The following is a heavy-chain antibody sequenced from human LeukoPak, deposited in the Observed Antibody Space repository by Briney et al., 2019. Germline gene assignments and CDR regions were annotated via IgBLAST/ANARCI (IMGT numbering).Heavy chain of an antibody. V-gene: IGHV1-2*02. CDR2: INPNSGGT. Sequence: VASVKVSCKASGYTFTGYYMHWVRQAPGQGLEWMGWINPNSGGTNYAQKFQGRVTMTRDTSISTVYMELSRLRSDDTAVYYCARMGHRITIFGVVNPVGPWGQGTLVTVSS. D-gene: IGHD3-3*01. CDR1: GYTFTGYY. CDR3: ARMGHRITIFGVVNPVGP. J-gene: IGHJ5*02.